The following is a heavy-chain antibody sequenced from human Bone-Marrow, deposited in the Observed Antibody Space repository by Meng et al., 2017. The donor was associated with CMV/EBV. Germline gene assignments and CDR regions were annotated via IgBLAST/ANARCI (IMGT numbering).Heavy chain of an antibody. V-gene: IGHV3-30-3*01. CDR3: ARGDVPYFDY. CDR2: ISYDGSNK. D-gene: IGHD6-6*01. CDR1: GFTFSSYD. J-gene: IGHJ4*02. Sequence: GESLKISCAASGFTFSSYDMHWVRQAPGKGLEWVAVISYDGSNKYYADSVKGRFTISRDNSKNTLYLQMNSLRAEDTAVYYCARGDVPYFDYWGQGTLVTVSS.